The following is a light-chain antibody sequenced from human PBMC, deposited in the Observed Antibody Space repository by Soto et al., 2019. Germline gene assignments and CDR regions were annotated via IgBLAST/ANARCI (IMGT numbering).Light chain of an antibody. CDR1: SSDVGGYNY. V-gene: IGLV2-11*01. Sequence: QSALTQPRSVSGSPGQSVTISCTGTSSDVGGYNYVSWYQQHPGKAPKLMIYDVSKRPSGVPDRFSGSKSGNTASLTISGFQAEDEADYAGSRYVFGAGTKLTVL. CDR3: SRYV. J-gene: IGLJ1*01. CDR2: DVS.